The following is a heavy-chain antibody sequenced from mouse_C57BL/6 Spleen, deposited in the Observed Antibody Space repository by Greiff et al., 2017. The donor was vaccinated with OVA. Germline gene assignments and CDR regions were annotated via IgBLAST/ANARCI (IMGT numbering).Heavy chain of an antibody. CDR1: GYTFTSYW. CDR2: IYPGSGST. V-gene: IGHV1-55*01. J-gene: IGHJ4*01. CDR3: ARSYYARNYAMDY. D-gene: IGHD1-1*01. Sequence: VQLQQPGAELVKPGASVKMSCKASGYTFTSYWITWVKQRPGQGLEWIGDIYPGSGSTNYNEKFKSKAKLTVDTSSSTAYMQLSSLTSEDSAVYYCARSYYARNYAMDYWGQGTSVTVSS.